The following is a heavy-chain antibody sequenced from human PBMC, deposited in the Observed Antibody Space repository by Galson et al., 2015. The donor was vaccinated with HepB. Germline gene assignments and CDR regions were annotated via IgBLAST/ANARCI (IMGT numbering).Heavy chain of an antibody. V-gene: IGHV3-48*02. D-gene: IGHD3-22*01. Sequence: SLRLSCAASGFTFRSYSMNWVRQAPGMGLEWVSYISPSGSTVYYADSVKGRFSISRDSAQNSLFLQMNSLRHNDTAVYDCARGVTRDSRRFDYWGPGALVTVSS. J-gene: IGHJ4*02. CDR2: ISPSGSTV. CDR3: ARGVTRDSRRFDY. CDR1: GFTFRSYS.